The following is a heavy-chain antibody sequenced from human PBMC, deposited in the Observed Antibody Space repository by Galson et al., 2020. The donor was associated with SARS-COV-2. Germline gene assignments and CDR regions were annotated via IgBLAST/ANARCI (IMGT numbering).Heavy chain of an antibody. Sequence: GESLKISCKGSGYTFTNYRLGWVRQMPGKGPEWMGIIYPSDSDTRYSPSFQGQVTISADKSISTAYLQWSSLKASDTAMYYCASAYGSSWYYFDYWGQGTLVTVSS. CDR1: GYTFTNYR. CDR2: IYPSDSDT. V-gene: IGHV5-51*01. J-gene: IGHJ4*02. CDR3: ASAYGSSWYYFDY. D-gene: IGHD6-13*01.